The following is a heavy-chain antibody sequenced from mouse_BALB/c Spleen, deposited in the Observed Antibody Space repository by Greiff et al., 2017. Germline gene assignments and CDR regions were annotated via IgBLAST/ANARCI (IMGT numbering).Heavy chain of an antibody. Sequence: QVHVKQSGAELVRPGVSVKISCKGSGYTFTDYAMHWVKQSHAKSLEWIGVISTYYGDASYNQKFKGKATMTVDKSSSTAYMELARLTSEDSAIYYCARLGDGYYVAMDYWGQGTSVTVSS. V-gene: IGHV1S137*01. CDR1: GYTFTDYA. D-gene: IGHD2-3*01. CDR3: ARLGDGYYVAMDY. CDR2: ISTYYGDA. J-gene: IGHJ4*01.